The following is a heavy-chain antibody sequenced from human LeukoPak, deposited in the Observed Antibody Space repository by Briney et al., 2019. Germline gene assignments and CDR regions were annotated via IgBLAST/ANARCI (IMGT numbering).Heavy chain of an antibody. Sequence: GGSLRLSCAVSGFTLSNYSMNWVRQAPGKGLEWISYISGSGFTIHYADSVKGRFTISRDTSRSTLYLQMNSLRAEDAAVYYCAKAPVTSCRGAFCYPFDYWGQGTLVTVSS. CDR3: AKAPVTSCRGAFCYPFDY. CDR2: ISGSGFTI. CDR1: GFTLSNYS. V-gene: IGHV3-48*01. J-gene: IGHJ4*02. D-gene: IGHD2-15*01.